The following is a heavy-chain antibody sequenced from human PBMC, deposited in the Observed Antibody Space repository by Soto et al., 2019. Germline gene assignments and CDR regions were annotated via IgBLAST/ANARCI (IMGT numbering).Heavy chain of an antibody. Sequence: SETLSLTCTVSGDSISSADYYWSWIRQTPGKGLEWIGHIFYSGSTNYNPSLKSRVTISVDTSKNQFSLKLSSVTAADTAVYYCARNRKGNFDYWGQGTLVTVSS. V-gene: IGHV4-61*08. CDR2: IFYSGST. J-gene: IGHJ4*02. CDR1: GDSISSADYY. CDR3: ARNRKGNFDY.